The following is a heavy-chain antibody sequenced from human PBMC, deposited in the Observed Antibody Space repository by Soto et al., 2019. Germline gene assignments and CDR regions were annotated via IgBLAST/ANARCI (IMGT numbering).Heavy chain of an antibody. V-gene: IGHV4-39*01. CDR2: MKFGRST. CDR3: ASSLEMTINWFDP. D-gene: IGHD4-17*01. CDR1: SDSISSSVYY. Sequence: SETLSLTCSVSSDSISSSVYYWGWIRQPPGKGLEWIGRMKFGRSTSYNPSLNSRVTISVDTSKNQLSLKLSSVTAADTAVYYCASSLEMTINWFDPWAQGTLVTVSS. J-gene: IGHJ5*02.